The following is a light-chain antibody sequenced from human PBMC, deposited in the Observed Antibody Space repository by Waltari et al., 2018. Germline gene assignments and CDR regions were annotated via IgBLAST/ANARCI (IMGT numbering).Light chain of an antibody. CDR2: DAS. CDR3: QQRNTWPT. J-gene: IGKJ5*01. V-gene: IGKV3-11*01. CDR1: QSVSSY. Sequence: VLTQSPATLSLSPGERATLSCRASQSVSSYLAWYQQKPGQSPSLLIYDASNRATGLPARFSRSGSETDFTLTISSLEPEDFAVYYCQQRNTWPTFGQGTRLEIK.